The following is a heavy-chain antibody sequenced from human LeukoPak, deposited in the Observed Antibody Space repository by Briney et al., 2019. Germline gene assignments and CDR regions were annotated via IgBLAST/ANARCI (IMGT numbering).Heavy chain of an antibody. Sequence: GGSLRLSCAASGFTFYDYAMHWVRQAPGKGLEWASLISGDGGSTYYADSVRGRFTISRDNSKNSLYLQMDSLRTEDTAFYYCAKEIDTLGTNAFDIWGQGTMVTVSS. CDR2: ISGDGGST. CDR1: GFTFYDYA. J-gene: IGHJ3*02. V-gene: IGHV3-43*02. D-gene: IGHD2-15*01. CDR3: AKEIDTLGTNAFDI.